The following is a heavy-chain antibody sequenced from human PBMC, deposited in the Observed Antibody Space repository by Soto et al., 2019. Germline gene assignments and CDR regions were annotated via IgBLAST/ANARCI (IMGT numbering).Heavy chain of an antibody. D-gene: IGHD6-6*01. Sequence: GGSLRLSCAASGFTFSSYSMNWVRQAPGKGLEWVSYISSSSSTIYYADSVKGRFTISRDNAKNSLYLQMNSLRDEDTAVYYCARESSYYYYYYGMDVWGQGTTVTVSS. CDR1: GFTFSSYS. J-gene: IGHJ6*02. CDR3: ARESSYYYYYYGMDV. V-gene: IGHV3-48*02. CDR2: ISSSSSTI.